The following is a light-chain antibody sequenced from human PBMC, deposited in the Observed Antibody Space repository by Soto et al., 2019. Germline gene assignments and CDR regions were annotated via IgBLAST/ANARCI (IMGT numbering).Light chain of an antibody. V-gene: IGKV1-5*03. CDR1: QSISSW. CDR2: KAS. Sequence: DIQMTQSPSTLSASVGDRVTITCRASQSISSWLAWYQQKPGKAPKLLIYKASSLESGVPSRFSGSGSETEVTLTISSLQPDDFASAYCQQYNSYWTFGQGTKVEIK. J-gene: IGKJ1*01. CDR3: QQYNSYWT.